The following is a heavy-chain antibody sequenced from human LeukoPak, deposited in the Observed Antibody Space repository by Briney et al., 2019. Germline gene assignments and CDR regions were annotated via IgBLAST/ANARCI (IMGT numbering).Heavy chain of an antibody. CDR1: GGSISSYY. D-gene: IGHD3-3*01. CDR3: ARHEAYYDFWSGYYQSGAFDI. J-gene: IGHJ3*02. Sequence: PSETLSLTCTVSGGSISSYYWSWIRQPPGKGLEWIGYIYTSGSTNYNPSLKSRVTISVDTSKNQFSLKLSSVTAADTAVYYCARHEAYYDFWSGYYQSGAFDIWGQGTMVSVSS. CDR2: IYTSGST. V-gene: IGHV4-4*09.